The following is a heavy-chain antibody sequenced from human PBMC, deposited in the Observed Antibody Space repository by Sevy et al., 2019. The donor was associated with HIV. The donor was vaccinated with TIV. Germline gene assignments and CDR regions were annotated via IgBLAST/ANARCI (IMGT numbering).Heavy chain of an antibody. Sequence: SETLSLNCTVSGDSVTNYYWSWIRQPAGKGLEWIGRIYTSGNTNSGNTNYNPSLKSRVTMSVDTSKNRFSLKLTSVTAADTAVYYCASGRGYSYSLNYWGQGTVVTVSS. D-gene: IGHD2-2*03. V-gene: IGHV4-4*07. CDR2: IYTSGNTNSGNT. CDR1: GDSVTNYY. J-gene: IGHJ4*02. CDR3: ASGRGYSYSLNY.